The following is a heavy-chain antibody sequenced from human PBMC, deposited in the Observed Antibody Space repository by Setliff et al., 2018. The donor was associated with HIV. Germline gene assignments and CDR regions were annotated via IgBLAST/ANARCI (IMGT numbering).Heavy chain of an antibody. CDR3: ARDLDSGYNAQDYFAY. CDR2: INPSRGDT. D-gene: IGHD5-12*01. Sequence: GASVKVSCKTSGYTFTASNVHWVRQAPGQGLEWMGWINPSRGDTNYAQKFQGRVTMTRDTSIRTAYMELSRLQSDDTAVYFCARDLDSGYNAQDYFAYWGQGTPVTVSS. V-gene: IGHV1-2*02. J-gene: IGHJ4*02. CDR1: GYTFTASN.